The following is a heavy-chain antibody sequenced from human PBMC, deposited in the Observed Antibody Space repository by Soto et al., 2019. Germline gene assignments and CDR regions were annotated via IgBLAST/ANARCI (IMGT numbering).Heavy chain of an antibody. V-gene: IGHV2-5*02. D-gene: IGHD3-22*01. CDR2: IYWDDDK. Sequence: QITLKESGPALVKPTQTLTLTCTFSGFSLRSTGVGVGWIRQPPGKALEWLALIYWDDDKRYSPSLQSRLTITKDNSKNQVVLTMINMDPVDTATYYCVHRTLYDSGGLGWFDPWGQGTLVTVSS. CDR1: GFSLRSTGVG. J-gene: IGHJ5*02. CDR3: VHRTLYDSGGLGWFDP.